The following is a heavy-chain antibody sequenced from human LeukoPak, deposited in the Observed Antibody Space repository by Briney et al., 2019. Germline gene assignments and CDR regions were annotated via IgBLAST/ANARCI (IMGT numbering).Heavy chain of an antibody. Sequence: SETLSLTCTVSGASINSHYYYWGWIRQHPGKGLEWIGYIYYSGSTYYNPSLKSRVTISVDTSKNQFSLKLSSVTAADTAVYYCAREKSIAVAGTFDYWGQGTLVTVSS. J-gene: IGHJ4*02. CDR1: GASINSHYYY. CDR2: IYYSGST. V-gene: IGHV4-31*03. D-gene: IGHD6-19*01. CDR3: AREKSIAVAGTFDY.